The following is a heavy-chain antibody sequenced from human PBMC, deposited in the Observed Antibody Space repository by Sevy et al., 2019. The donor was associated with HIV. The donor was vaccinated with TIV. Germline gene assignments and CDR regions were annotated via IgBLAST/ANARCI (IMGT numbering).Heavy chain of an antibody. V-gene: IGHV1-2*02. D-gene: IGHD1-26*01. CDR2: INPNSGGT. CDR3: ARDPGGASHFDF. Sequence: ASVKVSCKVSGYTFTDYYMHWVRQAPGQGLEWMGWINPNSGGTNYAQRFQGRVTMTRDTSISTAYMELSRLTSDDTAVYYCARDPGGASHFDFWGQGTLVTVSS. J-gene: IGHJ4*02. CDR1: GYTFTDYY.